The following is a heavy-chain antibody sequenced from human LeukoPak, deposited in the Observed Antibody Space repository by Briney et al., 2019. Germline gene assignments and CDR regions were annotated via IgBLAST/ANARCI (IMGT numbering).Heavy chain of an antibody. CDR1: PGSIGGYY. D-gene: IGHD6-13*01. Sequence: SETLSLTCSVSPGSIGGYYWSWIRQPPGKGLEWIGYIYYSGSTNYNPSLKSRVTISVDTSKNQFSLKLSSVTAADTAVYYCARVLAAAVDYWGQGTLVTVSS. CDR3: ARVLAAAVDY. V-gene: IGHV4-59*01. J-gene: IGHJ4*02. CDR2: IYYSGST.